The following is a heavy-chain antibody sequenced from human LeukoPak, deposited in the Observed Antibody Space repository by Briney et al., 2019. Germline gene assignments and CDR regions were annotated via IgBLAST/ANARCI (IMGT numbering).Heavy chain of an antibody. Sequence: GGSLRLSCAASGFTFSSFAMHWVRQAPGKGLEWLAVVSYHGDDYYHADSVKGRFTISRDNSKNTLYLQMSSLRAEDTAIYYCARDSTYSYGLHYYYYMDVWGKGTTVTVSS. CDR1: GFTFSSFA. V-gene: IGHV3-30-3*01. D-gene: IGHD5-18*01. CDR2: VSYHGDDY. CDR3: ARDSTYSYGLHYYYYMDV. J-gene: IGHJ6*03.